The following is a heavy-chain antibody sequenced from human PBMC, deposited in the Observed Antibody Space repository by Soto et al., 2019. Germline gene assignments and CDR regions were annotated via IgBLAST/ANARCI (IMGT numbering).Heavy chain of an antibody. Sequence: QVQLVQSGAEVKKPGSSVKVSCKASGGTFSSYAISWVRQAPGQGLEWMGGIIPISGTANYAQKFQGRVTITADESTSADYVELSSLRADEAAEYYCTRPQGSSTIVVIYYYYYGMDVWGQGTTVTVSS. CDR3: TRPQGSSTIVVIYYYYYGMDV. J-gene: IGHJ6*02. V-gene: IGHV1-69*01. CDR1: GGTFSSYA. CDR2: IIPISGTA. D-gene: IGHD2-2*01.